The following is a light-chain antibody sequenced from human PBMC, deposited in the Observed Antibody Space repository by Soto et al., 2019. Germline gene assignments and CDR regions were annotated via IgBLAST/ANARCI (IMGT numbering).Light chain of an antibody. Sequence: DIQMTQSPSSLSASVGDRVTITCRASQGISNYLAWYQQKPGKVPKLLIYAASTLQSGVPSRFSGSGSGTDFTLTISSLQPKDVATYYCQKLEAFGQGTKVEIK. CDR1: QGISNY. CDR2: AAS. V-gene: IGKV1-27*01. CDR3: QKLEA. J-gene: IGKJ1*01.